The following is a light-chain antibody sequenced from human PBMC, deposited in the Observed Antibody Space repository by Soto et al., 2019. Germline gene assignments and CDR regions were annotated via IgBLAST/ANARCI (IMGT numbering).Light chain of an antibody. V-gene: IGKV3-15*01. J-gene: IGKJ1*01. Sequence: EIVLTQSPGTLSLSPGERATLSCRASQSVSYYLAWYQQKPGQAPRLLIYSASRRATGFPARFSGSGSGTDFTLTISSLQSEDFAVYYCQQYENWPWTFGQGTKVDIK. CDR3: QQYENWPWT. CDR1: QSVSYY. CDR2: SAS.